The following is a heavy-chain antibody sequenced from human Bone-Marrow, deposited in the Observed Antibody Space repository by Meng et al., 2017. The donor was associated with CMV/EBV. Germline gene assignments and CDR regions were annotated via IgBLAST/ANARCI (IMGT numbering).Heavy chain of an antibody. V-gene: IGHV4-39*01. Sequence: GSLRLSCTVSGGSISSSSYYWGWIRQPPGKGLEWIGSIYYSGSTYYNPSLKSRVTISVDTSKNQFSLTLSSVTAADTAVYYCARRLVRTGFYYYYYGMDVWGQGTTVTVSS. D-gene: IGHD6-6*01. CDR1: GGSISSSSYY. CDR3: ARRLVRTGFYYYYYGMDV. J-gene: IGHJ6*02. CDR2: IYYSGST.